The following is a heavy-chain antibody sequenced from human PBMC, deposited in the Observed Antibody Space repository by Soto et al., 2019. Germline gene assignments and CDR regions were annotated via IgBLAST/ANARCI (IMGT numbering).Heavy chain of an antibody. CDR1: GYIFTSYT. D-gene: IGHD6-19*01. CDR3: ARTAGPTPFDP. J-gene: IGHJ5*02. V-gene: IGHV1-3*01. Sequence: QVQLVQSGAEVKKPGASVKVSCKAYGYIFTSYTMHWVRQAPGQRHEWMGRITAGNGNTKYSQKFQGRLTITRDTSASTVYMELNNLRSEDTAVYYCARTAGPTPFDPWGQGTPVTVSS. CDR2: ITAGNGNT.